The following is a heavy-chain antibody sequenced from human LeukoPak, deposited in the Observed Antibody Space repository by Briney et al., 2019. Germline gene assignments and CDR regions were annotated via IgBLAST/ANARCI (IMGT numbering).Heavy chain of an antibody. V-gene: IGHV4-39*07. J-gene: IGHJ6*02. CDR3: ARELEHYYYGMDV. CDR2: IYYSGST. D-gene: IGHD1/OR15-1a*01. CDR1: GGPISSSSYC. Sequence: TPSETLSLTCTVSGGPISSSSYCWGWIRQPPGKGLEWIGSIYYSGSTYYNPSLKSRVTISVDTSKNQFSLKLSSVTAADTAVYYCARELEHYYYGMDVWGQGTTVTVSS.